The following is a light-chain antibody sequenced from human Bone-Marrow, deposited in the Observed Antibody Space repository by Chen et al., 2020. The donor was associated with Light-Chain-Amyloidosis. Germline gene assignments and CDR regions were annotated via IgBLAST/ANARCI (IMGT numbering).Light chain of an antibody. Sequence: NSMLSQPHPGSESPGKTATISCTRSSGSIATNYVQWYKQRPGSSPTTVIYEDDQRPSGVPDRFSGSIDRSSNSASLTISGLKTEDEADYYCQSYQGSSQGVFGGGTKLTVL. V-gene: IGLV6-57*01. J-gene: IGLJ3*02. CDR1: SGSIATNY. CDR3: QSYQGSSQGV. CDR2: EDD.